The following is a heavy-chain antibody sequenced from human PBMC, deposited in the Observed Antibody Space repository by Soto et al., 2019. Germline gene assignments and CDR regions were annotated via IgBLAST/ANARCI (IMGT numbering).Heavy chain of an antibody. CDR2: VSAYNGDT. CDR1: GYTFTSYA. D-gene: IGHD2-2*01. Sequence: ASVKVSCKASGYTFTSYAMHWVRQAPGQGLEWMGWVSAYNGDTNYAQKLPGRVTMTTDKSTSTAYMELRSLRSDDTAVYYCARSGGLGYCSSTSCSYDYYYGMDVWGQGTTVTVSS. CDR3: ARSGGLGYCSSTSCSYDYYYGMDV. V-gene: IGHV1-18*01. J-gene: IGHJ6*02.